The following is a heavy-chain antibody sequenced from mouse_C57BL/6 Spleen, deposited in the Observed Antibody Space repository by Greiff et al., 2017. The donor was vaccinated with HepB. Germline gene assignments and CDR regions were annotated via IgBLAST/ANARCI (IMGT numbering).Heavy chain of an antibody. CDR1: GYTLTDYN. V-gene: IGHV1-18*01. J-gene: IGHJ2*01. Sequence: EVQLQQSGPELVKPGASVKIPCKASGYTLTDYNMDWVKQSHGKSLEWIGDINPNNGGTIYNQKFKGKATLTVDKSSSTAYMELRSLTSEDTAVYYCARFDYDGNYFDYWGQGTTLTVSS. CDR2: INPNNGGT. D-gene: IGHD2-4*01. CDR3: ARFDYDGNYFDY.